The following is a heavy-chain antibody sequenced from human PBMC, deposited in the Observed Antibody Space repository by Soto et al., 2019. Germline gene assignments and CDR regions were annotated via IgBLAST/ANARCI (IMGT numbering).Heavy chain of an antibody. D-gene: IGHD2-15*01. CDR2: VYPDFSDT. CDR3: AKADGYCSGGSCFASDT. Sequence: GESLKISCKGSGYSFSSYWIGWVRQMPGKGLEWMGIVYPDFSDTRYSPSFQGQVTFAADKSISTAYLQWSSLEASDTAIYYCAKADGYCSGGSCFASDTWGQGTQVTVSS. J-gene: IGHJ4*02. CDR1: GYSFSSYW. V-gene: IGHV5-51*01.